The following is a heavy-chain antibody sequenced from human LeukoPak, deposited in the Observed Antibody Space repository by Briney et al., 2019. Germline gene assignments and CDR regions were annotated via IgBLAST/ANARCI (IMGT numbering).Heavy chain of an antibody. D-gene: IGHD3-10*01. V-gene: IGHV4-34*01. CDR2: INHSGST. CDR3: ARTPMVRGVPKFDP. J-gene: IGHJ5*02. CDR1: GGSFSVYY. Sequence: PSETLSLTCTLYGGSFSVYYWSWIRQPPGKGLEWIGEINHSGSTNYNPSLKSRVTISVDTSKNQFSLKLSSVTAADTAVYYCARTPMVRGVPKFDPWGQGTLVTVSS.